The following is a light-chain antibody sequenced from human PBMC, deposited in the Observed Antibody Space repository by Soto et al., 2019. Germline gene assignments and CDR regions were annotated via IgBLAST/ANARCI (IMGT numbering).Light chain of an antibody. V-gene: IGKV1-39*01. CDR2: GAS. Sequence: DLQMTQSPSSLSASVGDRVTITCRASQNIDIYLHWYQQKPGTAPKLLIYGASSLQSGVPSRFTSSRSGTDFTLTITSLQPEDFAPYYCQQTSNTPQTFGGGTKVQIK. CDR3: QQTSNTPQT. J-gene: IGKJ4*01. CDR1: QNIDIY.